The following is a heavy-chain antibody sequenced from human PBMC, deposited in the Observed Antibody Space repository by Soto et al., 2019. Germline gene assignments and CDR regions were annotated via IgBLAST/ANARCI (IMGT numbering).Heavy chain of an antibody. CDR1: GVGFSNYG. D-gene: IGHD1-1*01. Sequence: VHLLESGGGLVQPGGSLKLSCATSGVGFSNYGMSWVRQAPGKGLEWVSGISASGDSTYYADPVKGRFTISGDNSKRTLYLQMNSLRAEDTAIYYCATDTRGPDYWGQGTQVTVS. V-gene: IGHV3-23*01. CDR3: ATDTRGPDY. J-gene: IGHJ4*02. CDR2: ISASGDST.